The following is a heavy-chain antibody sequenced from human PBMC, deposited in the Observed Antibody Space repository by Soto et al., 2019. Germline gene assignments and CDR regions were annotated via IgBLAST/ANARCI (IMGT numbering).Heavy chain of an antibody. J-gene: IGHJ4*02. V-gene: IGHV1-3*01. Sequence: ASVKVSCKASGYIFTDYYMHWVRQAPGQRLEWMGWINADNGNTKFSQNLQGRVTITRDTSARTAYMELSSLRSEDTAVYYCARDLAQFPGPRKAAAKPRDPFDYWGQGTLVTVSS. CDR3: ARDLAQFPGPRKAAAKPRDPFDY. CDR1: GYIFTDYY. CDR2: INADNGNT. D-gene: IGHD6-13*01.